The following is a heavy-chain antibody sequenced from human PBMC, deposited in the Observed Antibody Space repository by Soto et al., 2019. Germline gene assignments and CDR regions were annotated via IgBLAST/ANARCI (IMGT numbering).Heavy chain of an antibody. CDR1: GGTFSSYA. D-gene: IGHD3-3*01. CDR3: ASSAQAPRYGVVIRFDY. J-gene: IGHJ4*02. Sequence: QVQLVQSGAEVKKPGSSVKVSCKASGGTFSSYAISWVRQAPGQGLEWMGGIIPIFGTANYAQKFQGRVTITADKSTSTAYMELSSLRSEDTAVYYCASSAQAPRYGVVIRFDYWGQGTLVTVSS. V-gene: IGHV1-69*06. CDR2: IIPIFGTA.